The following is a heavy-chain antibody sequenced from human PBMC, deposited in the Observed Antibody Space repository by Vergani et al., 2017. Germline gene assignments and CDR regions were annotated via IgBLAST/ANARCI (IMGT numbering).Heavy chain of an antibody. J-gene: IGHJ3*02. D-gene: IGHD2-2*01. CDR3: ATRGLRCSSTSCHPRGGREPNQGAFDI. V-gene: IGHV1-69*12. CDR2: IIPIFGTA. Sequence: QVQLVQSGAEVKKPGSSVKVSCKASGGTFSSYAISWVRQAPGQGLEWMGGIIPIFGTANYAQKFQGRVTITADESTSPAYMELSSLRSEDTAVYYCATRGLRCSSTSCHPRGGREPNQGAFDIWGQGTMVTVSS. CDR1: GGTFSSYA.